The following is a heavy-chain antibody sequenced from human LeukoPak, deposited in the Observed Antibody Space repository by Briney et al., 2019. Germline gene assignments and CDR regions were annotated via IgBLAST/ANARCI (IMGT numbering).Heavy chain of an antibody. CDR2: INSDGSST. V-gene: IGHV3-74*01. CDR3: ARDYGDAFDV. Sequence: VGCLRLSCAASGFTFSNYWMHWVRQAPGKALVWVSLINSDGSSTNYADSVKGRFTISRDNAKNTLYLQMNSLRAEDTAVYYCARDYGDAFDVWGQGTMVTVSS. J-gene: IGHJ3*01. D-gene: IGHD4-17*01. CDR1: GFTFSNYW.